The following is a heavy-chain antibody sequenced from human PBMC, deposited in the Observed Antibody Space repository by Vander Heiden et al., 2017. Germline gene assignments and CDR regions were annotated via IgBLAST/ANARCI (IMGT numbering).Heavy chain of an antibody. D-gene: IGHD1-26*01. CDR3: TRLGGSYSPGQDAFDI. J-gene: IGHJ3*02. Sequence: EVQLVESGGGLVQPGGSLKLSCAASGFTFSGSAMHGVRQASGKGLEWVGRIRSKANSYATAYAASVKGRFTISRDDSKNTAYLQMNSLKTEDTAVYYCTRLGGSYSPGQDAFDIWGQGTMVTVSS. V-gene: IGHV3-73*02. CDR2: IRSKANSYAT. CDR1: GFTFSGSA.